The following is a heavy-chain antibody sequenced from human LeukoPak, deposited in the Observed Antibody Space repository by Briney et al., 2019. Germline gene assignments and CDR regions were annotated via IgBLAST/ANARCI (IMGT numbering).Heavy chain of an antibody. CDR2: INHSGST. D-gene: IGHD3-16*02. CDR3: ARASYDYVWGSYRYFDY. J-gene: IGHJ4*02. V-gene: IGHV4-34*01. CDR1: GGSFSGYY. Sequence: SETLSLTCAVYGGSFSGYYWSWIRQPPGKGLEWIGEINHSGSTNYNPSLKSRVTISVDTSRNQFSLKLSSVTAADTAVYYCARASYDYVWGSYRYFDYWGQGTLVTVSS.